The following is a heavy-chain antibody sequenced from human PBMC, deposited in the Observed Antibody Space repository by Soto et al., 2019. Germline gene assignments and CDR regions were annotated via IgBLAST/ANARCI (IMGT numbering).Heavy chain of an antibody. V-gene: IGHV1-2*02. CDR2: INPKSGYT. CDR1: GYTFAGDY. Sequence: ASVKVSCKASGYTFAGDYLHWVRQAPGQGLEWMAWINPKSGYTKSAQKFQARVTLTRDTSISTAYMELRSLRSEDTAVYFCARYTGSNSLFDSWGQGTLVTVSS. D-gene: IGHD1-26*01. J-gene: IGHJ4*02. CDR3: ARYTGSNSLFDS.